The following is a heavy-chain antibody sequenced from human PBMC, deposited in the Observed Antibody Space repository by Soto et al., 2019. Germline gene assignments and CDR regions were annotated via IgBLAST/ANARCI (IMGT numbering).Heavy chain of an antibody. V-gene: IGHV1-8*01. CDR1: GYTFTSCE. CDR3: ARGELLWFGELLR. Sequence: QVQLVQSGAEVKKPGASVKVAFKAYGYTFTSCEINWVRRAIGLGLEWMGWMNPNSGDTGYAQKFQGRVTMTRNTSISTAYMELSSLRSEDTAVYYCARGELLWFGELLRWGQGTLVTVSS. CDR2: MNPNSGDT. D-gene: IGHD3-10*01. J-gene: IGHJ4*02.